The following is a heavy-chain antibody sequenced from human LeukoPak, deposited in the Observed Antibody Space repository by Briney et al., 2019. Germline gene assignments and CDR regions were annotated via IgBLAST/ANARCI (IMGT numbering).Heavy chain of an antibody. Sequence: ASVKVSCKASGYTFISFDINWVRQAPGQGFEWMGWMNPNSGHTGFAQKFQGRFTMTRDTSTNTAYMELSSLTSEDTAVYYCARLREYTQSYSSFSYMDVWGRGTTVTVS. J-gene: IGHJ6*03. V-gene: IGHV1-8*01. CDR1: GYTFISFD. CDR3: ARLREYTQSYSSFSYMDV. D-gene: IGHD2/OR15-2a*01. CDR2: MNPNSGHT.